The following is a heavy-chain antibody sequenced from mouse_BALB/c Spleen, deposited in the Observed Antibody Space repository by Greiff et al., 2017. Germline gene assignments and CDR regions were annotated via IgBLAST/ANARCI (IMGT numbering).Heavy chain of an antibody. J-gene: IGHJ4*01. D-gene: IGHD2-12*01. CDR3: ARGYYKNYAMDY. CDR1: GYTFTDYN. V-gene: IGHV1S29*02. CDR2: IYPYNGGT. Sequence: EVQLQQSGPELVKPGASVKISCKASGYTFTDYNMHWVKQSHGKSLEWIGYIYPYNGGTGYNQKFKSKATLTVDNSSSTAYMELRSLTSEDSAVYYCARGYYKNYAMDYWGQGTSVTVSS.